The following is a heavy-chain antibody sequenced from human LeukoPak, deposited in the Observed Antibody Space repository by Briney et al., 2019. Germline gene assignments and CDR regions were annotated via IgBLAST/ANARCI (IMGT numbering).Heavy chain of an antibody. Sequence: PSETLSLTCTVSGGSISSYYWSWIRQPPGKGLEWIGYIYYSGSTNYNPSLKSRVTISVDTSKNQFSLKLSSVTAAGTAVYYCARVGPIAAAGSGFDYWGQGTLVTGSS. V-gene: IGHV4-59*01. D-gene: IGHD6-13*01. CDR3: ARVGPIAAAGSGFDY. J-gene: IGHJ4*02. CDR2: IYYSGST. CDR1: GGSISSYY.